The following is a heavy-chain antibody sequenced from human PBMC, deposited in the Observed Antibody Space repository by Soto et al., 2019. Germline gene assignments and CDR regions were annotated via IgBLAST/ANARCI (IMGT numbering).Heavy chain of an antibody. CDR2: IYPGDSDT. J-gene: IGHJ4*02. CDR1: GYSFTSYW. V-gene: IGHV5-51*01. Sequence: CKGSGYSFTSYWIGWVRQMPGKGLEWMGIIYPGDSDTRYSPSFQGQVTISADKSISTAYLQWSSLKASDTAVYYCARDSGYSYGPFDYWGQGTLVTVSS. CDR3: ARDSGYSYGPFDY. D-gene: IGHD5-18*01.